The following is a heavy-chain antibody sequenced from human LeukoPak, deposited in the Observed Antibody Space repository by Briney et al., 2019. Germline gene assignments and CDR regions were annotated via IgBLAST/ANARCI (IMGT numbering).Heavy chain of an antibody. D-gene: IGHD3-22*01. CDR3: ASNPQVSHDSSGYSDY. CDR1: GFTFSSYS. Sequence: GGSLRLSCAASGFTFSSYSMNWVRQAPGKGLEWVSSISSSSSYIYYADSVKGRFTISRDNAKNSLYLPMNSLRAEDTAVYYCASNPQVSHDSSGYSDYWGQGTLVTVSS. J-gene: IGHJ4*02. CDR2: ISSSSSYI. V-gene: IGHV3-21*01.